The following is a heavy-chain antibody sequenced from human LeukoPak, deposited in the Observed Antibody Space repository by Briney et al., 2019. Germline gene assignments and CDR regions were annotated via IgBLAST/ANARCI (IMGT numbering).Heavy chain of an antibody. V-gene: IGHV1-69*13. Sequence: ASVKVSCKASGGTISSYAISWLRQAPGQGLEWMGGIIPIFGSPSYPQKFQDRLTITADESTSTACMELSSLRFEDTAVYYCARANPYYDSSSFRDSWGQGTLVTVSS. J-gene: IGHJ4*02. D-gene: IGHD3-22*01. CDR3: ARANPYYDSSSFRDS. CDR1: GGTISSYA. CDR2: IIPIFGSP.